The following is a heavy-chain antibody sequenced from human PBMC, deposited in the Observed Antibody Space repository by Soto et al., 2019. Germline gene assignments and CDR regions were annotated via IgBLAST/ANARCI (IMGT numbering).Heavy chain of an antibody. CDR3: ARDLVAKDAFDI. CDR1: GFTLSSFW. D-gene: IGHD2-8*02. J-gene: IGHJ3*02. CDR2: INSDGSNT. Sequence: EVQLVESGGGLVQPGGSLRLSCAASGFTLSSFWIHWFRQAPGKGLVWVSRINSDGSNTRYADSVRGRFTISRDSAKHTLYLQMNSLRAEDTAVYYCARDLVAKDAFDIWGQGTMVTVSS. V-gene: IGHV3-74*01.